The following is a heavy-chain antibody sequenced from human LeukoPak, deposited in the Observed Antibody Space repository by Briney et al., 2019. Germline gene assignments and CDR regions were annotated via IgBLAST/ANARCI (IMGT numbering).Heavy chain of an antibody. Sequence: PSETLSLTCTVSGYSISSGYYWGWIRQPPGKGLEWIGSIYHSGSTYYNPSLKSRVTISVDTSKNQFSLKLSSVTAADTAVYYCARDRRGYCSSTSCLGGSFDPWGQGTLVTVSS. CDR2: IYHSGST. CDR1: GYSISSGYY. V-gene: IGHV4-38-2*02. CDR3: ARDRRGYCSSTSCLGGSFDP. J-gene: IGHJ5*02. D-gene: IGHD2-2*01.